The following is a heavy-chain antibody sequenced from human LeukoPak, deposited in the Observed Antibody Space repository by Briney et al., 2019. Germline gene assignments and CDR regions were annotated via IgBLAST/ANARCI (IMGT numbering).Heavy chain of an antibody. CDR3: AKDRTHGIAAAGTVYFDY. CDR1: GFTVINNY. Sequence: GGSLRLSCAASGFTVINNYMTWVRQAPGKGLEWVSVIYSGGTTHYADSVKGRFTIPRDNSKNTLYLQMNSLRAEDTAVYYCAKDRTHGIAAAGTVYFDYWGQGTLVTVSS. CDR2: IYSGGTT. J-gene: IGHJ4*02. D-gene: IGHD6-13*01. V-gene: IGHV3-53*05.